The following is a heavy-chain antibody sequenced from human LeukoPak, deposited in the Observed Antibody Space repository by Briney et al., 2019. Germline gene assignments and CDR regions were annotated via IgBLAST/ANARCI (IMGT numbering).Heavy chain of an antibody. Sequence: ASVKVSCKASVYTFTGYYMHWVRQAPGQGLEWMGWINPNSGGTNYAQKFQGRVTMTRDTSISTAYMELSRLRSDDTAVYYCARDHWGAVAGFDYWGQGTLVTVSS. CDR1: VYTFTGYY. CDR3: ARDHWGAVAGFDY. V-gene: IGHV1-2*02. CDR2: INPNSGGT. D-gene: IGHD6-19*01. J-gene: IGHJ4*02.